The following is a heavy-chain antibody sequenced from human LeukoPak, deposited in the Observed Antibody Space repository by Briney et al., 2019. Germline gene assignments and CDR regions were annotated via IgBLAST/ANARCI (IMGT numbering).Heavy chain of an antibody. Sequence: ASVKVSCKASGYTFTGYFMHWVRQAPGQGLEWMGWINTNSGGTNYAQKFQGRVTMTRDTSISTAYMELSRLKSDDTAVYYCARGTYMVRGVSPFDYWGQGTLSPSPQ. CDR3: ARGTYMVRGVSPFDY. CDR2: INTNSGGT. D-gene: IGHD3-10*01. CDR1: GYTFTGYF. J-gene: IGHJ4*02. V-gene: IGHV1-2*02.